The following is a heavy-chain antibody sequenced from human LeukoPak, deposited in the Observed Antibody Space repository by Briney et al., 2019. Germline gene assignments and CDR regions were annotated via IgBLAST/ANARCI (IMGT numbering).Heavy chain of an antibody. J-gene: IGHJ5*02. CDR2: INLNSGDT. Sequence: GASVKVSCKASGYTFTGYYVYWVRQAPGQGLEWMGWINLNSGDTNYAQKFQGRVTMTRDTSISTAYMELSSLRSDDTAMYYCARMWSTATSGWNWFDPWGQGTLVTVSS. CDR1: GYTFTGYY. D-gene: IGHD6-13*01. V-gene: IGHV1-2*02. CDR3: ARMWSTATSGWNWFDP.